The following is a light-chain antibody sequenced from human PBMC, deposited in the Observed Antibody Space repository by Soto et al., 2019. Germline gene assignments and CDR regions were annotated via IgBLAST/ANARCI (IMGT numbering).Light chain of an antibody. CDR1: QNVSSTS. J-gene: IGKJ5*01. Sequence: SPGERATLSCTASQNVSSTSLAWFQQKPGQSPTFLIYAASSRATGIPNRFSGSGSGTDFTLTISRLEPEDFAVYYCQQYDSSPITFGQGTRLEIK. CDR3: QQYDSSPIT. V-gene: IGKV3-20*01. CDR2: AAS.